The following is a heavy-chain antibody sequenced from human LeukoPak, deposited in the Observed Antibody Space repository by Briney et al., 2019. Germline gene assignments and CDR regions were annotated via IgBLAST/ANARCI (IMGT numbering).Heavy chain of an antibody. CDR1: GFTFSRYW. CDR2: IKQDGSEK. J-gene: IGHJ4*01. CDR3: ASGHDWDY. D-gene: IGHD3-9*01. Sequence: PGGSLRLSCAASGFTFSRYWMSWVRQAPGKGLEWVANIKQDGSEKYYVDSVKGRFTISRDNAKNSLYLQMNSLRGEDTAVYYCASGHDWDYWGQGTLVTVSS. V-gene: IGHV3-7*05.